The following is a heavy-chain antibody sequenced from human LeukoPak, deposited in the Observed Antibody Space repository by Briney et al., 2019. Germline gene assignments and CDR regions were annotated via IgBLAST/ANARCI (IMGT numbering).Heavy chain of an antibody. CDR3: ARSTYYFEY. V-gene: IGHV3-21*01. Sequence: GGSLTLPRAHSRFTLRGYTMKWVRQAPGEGLEWVASMSSSSAYIYYADSVKGRFTISRDNAKNSVYVQMNSLRAEDTAVYYCARSTYYFEYWGRGTRVTVS. J-gene: IGHJ4*02. CDR1: RFTLRGYT. CDR2: MSSSSAYI.